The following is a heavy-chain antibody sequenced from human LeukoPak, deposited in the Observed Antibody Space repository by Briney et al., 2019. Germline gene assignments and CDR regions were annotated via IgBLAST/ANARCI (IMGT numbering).Heavy chain of an antibody. CDR3: VKGFHFDW. CDR2: ISGSGTDT. CDR1: GFEFSTHY. Sequence: PGGCLRLSCVASGFEFSTHYMSWGRQAPGKGPEWVSSISGSGTDTYYTDSVKGRFTISRDTSKNTLYMQMNNLRVEDTAVYYCVKGFHFDWWGQGTLVTVSS. J-gene: IGHJ4*02. V-gene: IGHV3-23*01.